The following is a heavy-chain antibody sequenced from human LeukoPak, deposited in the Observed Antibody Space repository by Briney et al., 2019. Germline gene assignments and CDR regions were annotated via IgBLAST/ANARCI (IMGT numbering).Heavy chain of an antibody. CDR2: IVVGSGNT. Sequence: SVKVSCKASGFTFTSSAVQWVRQVRGQRLEWIGWIVVGSGNTNYAQKFQERVTITRDMSTSTAYMELSSLRSEDTAVYYCAAVELGIGAFDIWGQGTMVTVSS. D-gene: IGHD7-27*01. J-gene: IGHJ3*02. V-gene: IGHV1-58*01. CDR3: AAVELGIGAFDI. CDR1: GFTFTSSA.